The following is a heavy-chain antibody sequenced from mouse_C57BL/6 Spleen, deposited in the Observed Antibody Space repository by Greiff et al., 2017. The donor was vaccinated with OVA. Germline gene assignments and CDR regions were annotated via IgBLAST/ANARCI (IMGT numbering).Heavy chain of an antibody. J-gene: IGHJ3*01. V-gene: IGHV5-15*01. CDR2: ISNLAYSI. D-gene: IGHD4-1*01. Sequence: EVKRVESGGGLVQPGGSLKLSCAASGFTFSDYGMAWVRQAPRKGPEWVAFISNLAYSIYYADTVTGRFTISRENAKNTLYLEMSSLRSEDTAMYYCARQGTGTWFAYWGQGTLVTVSA. CDR3: ARQGTGTWFAY. CDR1: GFTFSDYG.